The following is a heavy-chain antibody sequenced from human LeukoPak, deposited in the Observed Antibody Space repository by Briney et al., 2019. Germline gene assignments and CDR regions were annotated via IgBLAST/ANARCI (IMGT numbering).Heavy chain of an antibody. CDR1: GGSISSYY. Sequence: SETLSLTCTVSGGSISSYYWSWIRQPAGKGLEWIGRIYTSGSTNYNPSLKSRVTISVDTSKNQFSLKLSSVTAADTAVYYCARDFHPFNAFDIWGQGTMVTVSS. J-gene: IGHJ3*02. V-gene: IGHV4-4*07. CDR3: ARDFHPFNAFDI. CDR2: IYTSGST.